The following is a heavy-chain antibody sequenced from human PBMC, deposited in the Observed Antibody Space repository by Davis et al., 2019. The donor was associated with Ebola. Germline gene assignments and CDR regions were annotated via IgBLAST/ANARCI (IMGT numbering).Heavy chain of an antibody. CDR2: ISYDGSNK. J-gene: IGHJ4*02. V-gene: IGHV3-30*18. Sequence: PGGSLRLSCAASGFTFSNAWMNWVRQAPGKGLEWVAVISYDGSNKYYADSVKGRFTISRDNSKNTLYLQMNSLRAEDTAVYYCAKDGQYYYGSGSYFGYWGQGTLVTVSS. CDR1: GFTFSNAW. D-gene: IGHD3-10*01. CDR3: AKDGQYYYGSGSYFGY.